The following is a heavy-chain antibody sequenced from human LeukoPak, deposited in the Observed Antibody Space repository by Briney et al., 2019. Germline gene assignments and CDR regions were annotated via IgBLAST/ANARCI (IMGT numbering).Heavy chain of an antibody. CDR1: GYTFTSYG. Sequence: ASVKVSCKASGYTFTSYGISWVRQDPGQGLEWMGWISAYNGNTNYAQKLQGRVTMTTDTSTSTAYMELRSLRSDDTAVYYCASPRGRSGWGPKPDAFDIWGQGTMVTVSS. CDR3: ASPRGRSGWGPKPDAFDI. CDR2: ISAYNGNT. J-gene: IGHJ3*02. D-gene: IGHD6-19*01. V-gene: IGHV1-18*01.